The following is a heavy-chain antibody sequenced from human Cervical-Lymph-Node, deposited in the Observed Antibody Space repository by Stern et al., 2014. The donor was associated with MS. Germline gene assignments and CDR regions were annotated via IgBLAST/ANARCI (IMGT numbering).Heavy chain of an antibody. D-gene: IGHD3-10*01. J-gene: IGHJ6*02. Sequence: VQLVESGGGVVQPGRSLRLSCAASGFTFSRHDMHWVRQAPGKGLEWVADISNDGSNKYYVDYAEGRITISREKTKNLLYLPLNSLRPGDTAVYYCASGSGSDRGYYYGMDVWGQGTTVTVSS. CDR2: ISNDGSNK. CDR3: ASGSGSDRGYYYGMDV. CDR1: GFTFSRHD. V-gene: IGHV3-30-3*01.